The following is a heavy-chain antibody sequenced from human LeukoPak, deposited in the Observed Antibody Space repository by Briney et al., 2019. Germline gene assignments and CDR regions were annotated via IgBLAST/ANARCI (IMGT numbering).Heavy chain of an antibody. V-gene: IGHV3-74*01. CDR1: GFTFSSHL. CDR3: VRKFATGN. D-gene: IGHD1-14*01. CDR2: VKSDGTAT. J-gene: IGHJ4*02. Sequence: GGSLRLSCAASGFTFSSHLMHWVRQAQGTGLVWVSSVKSDGTATNYADSVKGRFTISRDNAKNTLYLQMNSLRVEDTAVYYCVRKFATGNWGQGTLVTVSS.